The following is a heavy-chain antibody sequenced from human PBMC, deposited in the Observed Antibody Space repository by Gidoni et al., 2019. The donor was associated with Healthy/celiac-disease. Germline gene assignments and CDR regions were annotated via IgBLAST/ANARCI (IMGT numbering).Heavy chain of an antibody. CDR2: INPNSGGT. J-gene: IGHJ4*02. CDR3: ARDLGYCSSTSCPFDY. CDR1: GYTFTGYY. Sequence: QVQMVQSGAEVTKPGASVKVSLKASGYTFTGYYMHWVRQAPGHSLECMGWINPNSGGTNYAQKCQGRVTMTRDTSISTAYMELSRLRSDDTAVYYCARDLGYCSSTSCPFDYWGQGTLVTVSS. D-gene: IGHD2-2*01. V-gene: IGHV1-2*02.